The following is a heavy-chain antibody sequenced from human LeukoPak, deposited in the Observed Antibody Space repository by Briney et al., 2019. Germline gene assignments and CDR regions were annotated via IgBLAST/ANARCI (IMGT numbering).Heavy chain of an antibody. CDR2: IYPGDSDT. V-gene: IGHV5-51*01. D-gene: IGHD3-10*01. CDR3: ARTMVRGVISVTRNYYYYMDV. Sequence: GESLKISCKGSGYSFTNYWIGWVRQMPGKGLEWMGIIYPGDSDTGYSPSFQGQVTISADKSISTAYLQWSSLKASDTAMYYCARTMVRGVISVTRNYYYYMDVWGKGTTVTVSS. CDR1: GYSFTNYW. J-gene: IGHJ6*03.